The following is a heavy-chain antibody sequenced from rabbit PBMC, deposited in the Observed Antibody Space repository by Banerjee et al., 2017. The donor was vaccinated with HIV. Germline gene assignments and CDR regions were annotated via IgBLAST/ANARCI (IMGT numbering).Heavy chain of an antibody. CDR1: GIDFSSSYW. CDR3: AREVGGSGGHINL. V-gene: IGHV1S40*01. J-gene: IGHJ4*01. D-gene: IGHD1-1*01. CDR2: INSGSSGST. Sequence: QSLEESGGDLVKPGASLTLTCTASGIDFSSSYWIYWVRQAPGKGLEWIACINSGSSGSTYYASWAKGRFTISKTSSTTVTLQMTSLTAADTATYFCAREVGGSGGHINLWGPGTLVTVS.